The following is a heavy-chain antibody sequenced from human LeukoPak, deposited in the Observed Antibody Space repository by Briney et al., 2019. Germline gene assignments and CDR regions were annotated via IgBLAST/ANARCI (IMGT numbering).Heavy chain of an antibody. V-gene: IGHV1-2*06. Sequence: ASVKVSCKASGYTFTGYHIHWVRQAPGQGLEWMGRINPNSGDTNYAQQFQGRVTMTRDTSISTAYMELSRLRSDDTAVYYCARDYCSSTSCLFDYWGQGILVTVSS. CDR1: GYTFTGYH. J-gene: IGHJ4*02. CDR2: INPNSGDT. D-gene: IGHD2-2*01. CDR3: ARDYCSSTSCLFDY.